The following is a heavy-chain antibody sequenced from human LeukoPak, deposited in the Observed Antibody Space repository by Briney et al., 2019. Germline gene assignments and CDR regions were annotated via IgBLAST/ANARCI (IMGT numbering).Heavy chain of an antibody. D-gene: IGHD3-22*01. CDR1: GFTFNTYS. CDR3: ARGLLAGVFDY. Sequence: GGSLRLSCAASGFTFNTYSMNWVRQAPGKGLEWASSISTCTSYIYYADSVKGRFTISRDNAKNSLYLQMNSLRAEDTAVYYCARGLLAGVFDYWGQGTLVTVSS. CDR2: ISTCTSYI. J-gene: IGHJ4*02. V-gene: IGHV3-21*01.